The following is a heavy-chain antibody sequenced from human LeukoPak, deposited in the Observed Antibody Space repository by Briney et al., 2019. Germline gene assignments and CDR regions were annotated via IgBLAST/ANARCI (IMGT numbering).Heavy chain of an antibody. J-gene: IGHJ4*02. Sequence: GGSLRLSCAASGFTFSSSWMQWVRQAPGKGLVWVSRISSDGSSTSYADSVKGRFTISRDNAKNTLYLQMNSLRAEDTAVYYCAREGATVLAQIDYWGQGTLVTVSS. D-gene: IGHD4-17*01. CDR3: AREGATVLAQIDY. CDR1: GFTFSSSW. CDR2: ISSDGSST. V-gene: IGHV3-74*01.